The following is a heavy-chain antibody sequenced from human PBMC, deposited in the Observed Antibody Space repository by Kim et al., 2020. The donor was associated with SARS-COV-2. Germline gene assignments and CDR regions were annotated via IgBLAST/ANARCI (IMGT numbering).Heavy chain of an antibody. Sequence: GGSLRLSCAASGFTFSTYAMSWVRLAPGKGLEWVSAISGSGGTTYYADSVKGRFTISRDNSKNTLYLQINNLRAEDTAVYYCAKDGLYRDYVYRRGYYFDDWGQGTLVTVSS. CDR2: ISGSGGTT. CDR3: AKDGLYRDYVYRRGYYFDD. V-gene: IGHV3-23*01. J-gene: IGHJ4*02. CDR1: GFTFSTYA. D-gene: IGHD3-16*01.